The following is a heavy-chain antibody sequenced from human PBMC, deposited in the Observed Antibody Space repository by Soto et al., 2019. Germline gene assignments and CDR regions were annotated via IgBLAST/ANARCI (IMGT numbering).Heavy chain of an antibody. V-gene: IGHV3-30*18. D-gene: IGHD1-20*01. J-gene: IGHJ4*02. CDR3: AKEITPLGPLDY. CDR1: GFTFSSYG. Sequence: GGSLRLSCAASGFTFSSYGMHWVRQAPGKGLEWVAVISYDGSNKYYADSVKGRFTISRDNSKNTLYLQMNSLRAEDTAVYYCAKEITPLGPLDYWGQGTLVTVSS. CDR2: ISYDGSNK.